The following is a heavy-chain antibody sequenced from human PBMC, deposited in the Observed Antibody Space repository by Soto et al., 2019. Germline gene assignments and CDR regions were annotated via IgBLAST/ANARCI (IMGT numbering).Heavy chain of an antibody. V-gene: IGHV3-21*01. CDR1: VFTFRIFT. D-gene: IGHD6-13*01. Sequence: WGYLLVSCASSVFTFRIFTMNWVRQAPGRGLEWVSTISLNSAYIYYTDALRGRFTISRDNAKNSLHLQMNSLRAEDTAVYYCTRDASRDSSARGWFDPWGPGTMVTVSS. CDR2: ISLNSAYI. CDR3: TRDASRDSSARGWFDP. J-gene: IGHJ5*02.